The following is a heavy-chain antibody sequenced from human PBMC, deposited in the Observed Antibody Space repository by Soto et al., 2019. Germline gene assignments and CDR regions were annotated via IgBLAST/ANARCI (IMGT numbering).Heavy chain of an antibody. CDR3: ARGVPVQVVVDWFDP. D-gene: IGHD3-22*01. V-gene: IGHV4-39*02. J-gene: IGHJ5*02. Sequence: SETLSLTCTVSGGSVRSSSCYWGWIRQPPGKGLEWIGSIYYSGSTYYNPSLKSRVTMSVDTSKNHFSLKLSSVTAADTAVYYCARGVPVQVVVDWFDPWGQGTLVTVS. CDR1: GGSVRSSSCY. CDR2: IYYSGST.